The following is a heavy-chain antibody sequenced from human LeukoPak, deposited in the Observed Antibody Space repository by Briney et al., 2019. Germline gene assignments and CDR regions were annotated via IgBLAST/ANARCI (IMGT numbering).Heavy chain of an antibody. CDR2: VTSEGTTT. J-gene: IGHJ4*02. Sequence: GGSLRLSCAASGFPFSSYWMHWVRQAPGKGLVWVSRVTSEGTTTYYADSVKGRFTVSRDNAKNTLYLQMNSLRAEDTAMYYCARGSGSYYDSTDYWGQGTLVTVSS. D-gene: IGHD3-22*01. V-gene: IGHV3-74*01. CDR3: ARGSGSYYDSTDY. CDR1: GFPFSSYW.